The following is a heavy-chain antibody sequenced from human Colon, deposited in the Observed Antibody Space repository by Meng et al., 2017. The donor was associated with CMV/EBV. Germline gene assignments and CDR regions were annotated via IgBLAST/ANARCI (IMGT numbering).Heavy chain of an antibody. Sequence: LQRVCSGLEWKIPGPYLKVSCKGSGYNFTDYYIPWVRQAPGQGLEWMGLINPNTGASKYAQKFQNRITMTRDTSINTVYMQLSGLRSDDTAVYYCERVGGWIGSSSIFGWFDPWGQGTLVTVSS. CDR1: GYNFTDYY. CDR2: INPNTGAS. J-gene: IGHJ5*02. CDR3: ERVGGWIGSSSIFGWFDP. D-gene: IGHD6-6*01. V-gene: IGHV1-2*02.